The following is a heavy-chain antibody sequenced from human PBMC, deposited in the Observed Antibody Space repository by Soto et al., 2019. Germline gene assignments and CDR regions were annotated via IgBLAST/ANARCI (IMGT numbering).Heavy chain of an antibody. CDR1: GFTFSNYW. CDR2: IKGDGSNT. V-gene: IGHV3-74*01. D-gene: IGHD3-9*01. J-gene: IGHJ4*02. Sequence: PGGSLRLSCAVSGFTFSNYWMHWVRQAPGKGLVWVSRIKGDGSNTNYADSVKGRFTISRDNAKNTLYLQMNSLRAEDTAVYYCARVDTETYYFDDWGPGTLVTVSS. CDR3: ARVDTETYYFDD.